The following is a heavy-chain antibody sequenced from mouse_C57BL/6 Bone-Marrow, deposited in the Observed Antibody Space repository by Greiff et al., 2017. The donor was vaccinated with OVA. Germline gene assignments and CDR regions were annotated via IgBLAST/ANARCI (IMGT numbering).Heavy chain of an antibody. CDR2: ISYDGSN. V-gene: IGHV3-6*01. Sequence: EVQLQESGPGLVKPSQSLSLTCSVTGYSITSGYYWNWIRQFPGNKLEWMGYISYDGSNNYNPSLKNRISITRDTSKNQFFLKLNSVTTEDTATYYCARGQLTFYAMDYWGQGTSVTVSS. D-gene: IGHD3-3*01. CDR3: ARGQLTFYAMDY. CDR1: GYSITSGYY. J-gene: IGHJ4*01.